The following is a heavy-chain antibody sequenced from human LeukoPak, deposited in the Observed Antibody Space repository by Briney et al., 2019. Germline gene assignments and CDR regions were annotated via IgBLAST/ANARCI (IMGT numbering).Heavy chain of an antibody. Sequence: SQTLSLTCAISGDSVSSNSAAWNWIRQSPSRGLEGLGRTYYRSKWYNDYAVSMKSRITINPDTSKNQFSLQLNSVTPEDTAVYYCARDQSVCGGDCHSPVDYWGQGTLVTVSS. CDR2: TYYRSKWYN. CDR1: GDSVSSNSAA. J-gene: IGHJ4*02. V-gene: IGHV6-1*01. D-gene: IGHD2-21*02. CDR3: ARDQSVCGGDCHSPVDY.